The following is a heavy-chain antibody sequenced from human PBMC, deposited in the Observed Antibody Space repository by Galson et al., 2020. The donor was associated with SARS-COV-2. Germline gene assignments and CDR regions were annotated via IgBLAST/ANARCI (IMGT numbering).Heavy chain of an antibody. CDR2: IYDSEST. CDR3: ARDQGYCSGGSCSWWYFDV. J-gene: IGHJ4*02. V-gene: IGHV4-30-4*01. CDR1: GGSIRSGDHY. D-gene: IGHD2-15*01. Sequence: SETLSLTCTVSGGSIRSGDHYWSWFRQPPGKGLEWIGNIYDSESTDYNPSLESRVSISIDTSKNQFSLKLSSVTAADTALYYCARDQGYCSGGSCSWWYFDVWGQGTLVTVSS.